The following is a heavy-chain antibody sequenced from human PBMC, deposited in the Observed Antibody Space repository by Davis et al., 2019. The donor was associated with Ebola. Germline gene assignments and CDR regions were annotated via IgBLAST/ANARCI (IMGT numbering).Heavy chain of an antibody. CDR1: GYTFTGYY. CDR3: ARQVYRSWLGKDY. Sequence: ASVKVSCKASGYTFTGYYMHWVRQAPGQGLEWMGWINPNSGGTNYAQKFQGWVTMTRDTSISTAYMELRSLRSDDTAVYYCARQVYRSWLGKDYWGQGTLVTVSS. D-gene: IGHD3-10*01. V-gene: IGHV1-2*04. J-gene: IGHJ4*02. CDR2: INPNSGGT.